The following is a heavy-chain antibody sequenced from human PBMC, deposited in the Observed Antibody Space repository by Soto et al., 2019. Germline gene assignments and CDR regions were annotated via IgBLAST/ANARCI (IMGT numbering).Heavy chain of an antibody. CDR3: ARGLSVTLFDN. Sequence: QVQLQESGPGLVKPSQTLSLTCTVSGGSISTGGYYWTWIRQHPGKGLEWIGYIYYSGSTYYNPSLKRRVTISVDTSKNQFSLKLSSVTAADTAVYYGARGLSVTLFDNWGQGTLVTVSS. V-gene: IGHV4-31*03. D-gene: IGHD4-17*01. J-gene: IGHJ4*02. CDR1: GGSISTGGYY. CDR2: IYYSGST.